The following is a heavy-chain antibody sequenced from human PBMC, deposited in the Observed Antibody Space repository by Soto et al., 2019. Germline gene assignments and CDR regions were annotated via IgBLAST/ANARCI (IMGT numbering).Heavy chain of an antibody. Sequence: QVQLVESGGGVVQPGRSLRLSCAASGFTFSSYAMHWVRQAPGKGLEWVAVISYDGSNKYYADSVKGRFTISRDNSKNTLYLQMNRLRAEDTAVYYCARDKPDYYGSLLWGQGTLVTVSS. D-gene: IGHD3-10*01. CDR3: ARDKPDYYGSLL. V-gene: IGHV3-30-3*01. CDR1: GFTFSSYA. J-gene: IGHJ4*02. CDR2: ISYDGSNK.